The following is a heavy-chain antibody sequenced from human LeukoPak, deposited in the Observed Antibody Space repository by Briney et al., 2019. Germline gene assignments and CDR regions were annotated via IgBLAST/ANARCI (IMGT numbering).Heavy chain of an antibody. CDR3: ARDNGATGWLY. D-gene: IGHD6-19*01. Sequence: GGSLRLSCEASGFTFSAYAMTWVRQAPGKGLEWVSSIGSDNKPHYSESVKGRFAISRDNSKNTLFLQLHNLRVEDTALYYCARDNGATGWLYWGQGTLVTVSS. J-gene: IGHJ4*02. CDR1: GFTFSAYA. CDR2: IGSDNKP. V-gene: IGHV3-23*01.